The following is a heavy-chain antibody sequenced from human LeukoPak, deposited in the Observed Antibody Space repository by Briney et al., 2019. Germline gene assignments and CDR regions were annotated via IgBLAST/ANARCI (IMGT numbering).Heavy chain of an antibody. CDR3: ATRSSSWSLTYYYYYYMDV. D-gene: IGHD6-13*01. Sequence: SETLSLTCTVSGYSISSGYYWGWIRQPPGKGLEWIGSIYHSGSTYYNPSLKSRVTISVDTSKNQFSLKLSSVTAADTAVYYCATRSSSWSLTYYYYYYMDVWGKGTTVTISS. CDR1: GYSISSGYY. V-gene: IGHV4-38-2*02. CDR2: IYHSGST. J-gene: IGHJ6*03.